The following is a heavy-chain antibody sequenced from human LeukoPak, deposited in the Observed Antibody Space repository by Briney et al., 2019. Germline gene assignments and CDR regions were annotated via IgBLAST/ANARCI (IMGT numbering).Heavy chain of an antibody. CDR3: ATETFWSGYYR. J-gene: IGHJ5*02. D-gene: IGHD3-3*01. V-gene: IGHV1-24*01. CDR2: FDPEDGET. Sequence: GASVKVSCKVSGHTLNDLPMHWVRQAPGKGLEWMGGFDPEDGETIYAQKFQGRVTMTEDTSTDTAYMELSSLRSEDTAVYYCATETFWSGYYRWGQGTLVTVSS. CDR1: GHTLNDLP.